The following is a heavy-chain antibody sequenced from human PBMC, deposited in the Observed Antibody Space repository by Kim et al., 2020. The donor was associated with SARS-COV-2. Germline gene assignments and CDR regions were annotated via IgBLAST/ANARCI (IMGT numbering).Heavy chain of an antibody. CDR2: ISSNGGST. J-gene: IGHJ3*02. Sequence: GGSLRLSCSASGFTFSSYAMHWVRQAPGKGLEYVSAISSNGGSTYYADSVKGRFTISRDNSKNTLYLQMSSLRAEDTAVYYCVKAAGLGAFDIWGQGTMVTVSS. CDR1: GFTFSSYA. V-gene: IGHV3-64D*09. CDR3: VKAAGLGAFDI. D-gene: IGHD6-13*01.